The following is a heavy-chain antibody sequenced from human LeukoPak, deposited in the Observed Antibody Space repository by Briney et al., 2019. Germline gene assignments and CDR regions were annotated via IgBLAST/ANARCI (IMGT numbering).Heavy chain of an antibody. CDR2: IFYSGTT. V-gene: IGHV4-39*01. J-gene: IGHJ4*02. D-gene: IGHD3-16*01. CDR1: GGSISSSSYY. CDR3: VRDAYD. Sequence: SETLSLTCTVSGGSISSSSYYWGWIRQAPGKDLEWIGNIFYSGTTYYNPSLKSRVTISVDTSKNQFSLNLRSVTATDTAVYYCVRDAYDWGQGTLVIVSS.